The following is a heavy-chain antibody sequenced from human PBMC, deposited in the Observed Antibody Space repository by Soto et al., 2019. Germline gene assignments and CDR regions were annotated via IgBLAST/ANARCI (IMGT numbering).Heavy chain of an antibody. Sequence: EVQLVESGGGLVQPGGSLRLSCAASGFTFSSYSMNWVRQAPGNGLEWVSYISSSSSTIYYADSVKGRCTISRDNAKNSLYLQMNSLRDEDTAVYYCARESRFLEWLSLNWFDPWGQGTLVTVSS. D-gene: IGHD3-3*01. J-gene: IGHJ5*02. V-gene: IGHV3-48*02. CDR3: ARESRFLEWLSLNWFDP. CDR2: ISSSSSTI. CDR1: GFTFSSYS.